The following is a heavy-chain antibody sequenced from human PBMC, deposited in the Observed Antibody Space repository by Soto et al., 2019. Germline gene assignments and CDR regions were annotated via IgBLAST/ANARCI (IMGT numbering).Heavy chain of an antibody. CDR2: ISYDGSNK. CDR1: GFTFRSYG. D-gene: IGHD3-10*01. CDR3: AKGGPRISHPFDP. J-gene: IGHJ5*02. Sequence: PGGSLRLSCAASGFTFRSYGMHWVRQAPGKGLEWVAVISYDGSNKYYADSVKGRFTISRDNSKNTLYLQMNSLRAEDTAVYYCAKGGPRISHPFDPWGQGTLVTVSS. V-gene: IGHV3-30*18.